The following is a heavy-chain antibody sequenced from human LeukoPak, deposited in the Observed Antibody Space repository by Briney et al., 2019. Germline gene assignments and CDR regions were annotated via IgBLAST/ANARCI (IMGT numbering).Heavy chain of an antibody. CDR3: ARARRDGYIGLYYFDY. D-gene: IGHD5-24*01. Sequence: PSETQSLTFTASGCSISSYSWSWIRQPPGKGLEWIGRIYTSGSTNYNPSLKSRVTMSVDTSKNQFSLKLSSVTAADTAVYYCARARRDGYIGLYYFDYWGQGTLVTVSS. CDR2: IYTSGST. V-gene: IGHV4-4*07. J-gene: IGHJ4*02. CDR1: GCSISSYS.